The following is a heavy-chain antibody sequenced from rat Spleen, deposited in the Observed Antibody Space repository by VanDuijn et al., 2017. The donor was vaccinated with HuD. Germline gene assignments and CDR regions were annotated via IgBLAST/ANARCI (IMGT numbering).Heavy chain of an antibody. CDR2: ISYDGIST. CDR1: GFTFNNYG. V-gene: IGHV5-29*01. Sequence: EVQLVESGGGLVQPGRSLKLSCAASGFTFNNYGMAWVRPAPTKGLEWVATISYDGISTYYRDSVRGRFTISRDNAKTTLYRQMDSLRSEDTATYYCTRHDYSGVITNWFAYWGQGTLVTVSS. D-gene: IGHD4-4*01. CDR3: TRHDYSGVITNWFAY. J-gene: IGHJ3*01.